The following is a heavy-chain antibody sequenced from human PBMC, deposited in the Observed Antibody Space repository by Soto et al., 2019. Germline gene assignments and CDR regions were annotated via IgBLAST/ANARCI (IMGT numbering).Heavy chain of an antibody. Sequence: SETLSLTCAIYGATFSSHSRSWFRQPPGKGLEWIGEIDHGGSTNYNPSLKSRVTISGNTSKNQFSLELRSLTAADTGVYYCAAYDVGTIIQDYWGQGTRVTVSS. V-gene: IGHV4-34*08. J-gene: IGHJ4*02. D-gene: IGHD2-21*02. CDR1: GATFSSHS. CDR2: IDHGGST. CDR3: AAYDVGTIIQDY.